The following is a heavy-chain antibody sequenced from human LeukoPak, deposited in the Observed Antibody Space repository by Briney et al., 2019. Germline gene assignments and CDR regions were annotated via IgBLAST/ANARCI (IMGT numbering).Heavy chain of an antibody. D-gene: IGHD6-13*01. Sequence: GESLKISCKGSGYSFSNYWIGWVRQMPGKGLEWMGIIYPSDSDTRYSPSFQGQVTISADKSISTAYLQWSSLKASDTAMYYCARHSRSPFEQQLPDYWGQGTLVTVSS. J-gene: IGHJ4*02. V-gene: IGHV5-51*01. CDR3: ARHSRSPFEQQLPDY. CDR1: GYSFSNYW. CDR2: IYPSDSDT.